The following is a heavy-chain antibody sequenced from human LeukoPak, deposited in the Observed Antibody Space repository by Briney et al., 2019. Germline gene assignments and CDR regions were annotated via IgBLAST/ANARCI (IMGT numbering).Heavy chain of an antibody. CDR1: GLTISNYW. D-gene: IGHD5-24*01. V-gene: IGHV3-7*03. J-gene: IGHJ4*02. CDR3: AKGPGMATVKRYLDH. CDR2: IKQDGSEM. Sequence: PGGSLRLSCAASGLTISNYWMSWVRQAPGRGLQWVAHIKQDGSEMNYVDSVKGRFTISRDNAKNSLYLQMNSLRAEDTALYYCAKGPGMATVKRYLDHWGQGTLVTVSS.